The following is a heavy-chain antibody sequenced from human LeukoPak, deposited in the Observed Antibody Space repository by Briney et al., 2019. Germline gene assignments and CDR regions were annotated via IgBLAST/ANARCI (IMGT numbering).Heavy chain of an antibody. CDR1: GFTFNNYA. D-gene: IGHD1-26*01. V-gene: IGHV3-53*01. J-gene: IGHJ4*02. Sequence: PGGSLRLSCAASGFTFNNYAMSWVRQAPGKGLEWVSVVSSGGDTYYADSVRGRFVISRDHSKNTLYLQMNGLRAEDTAVYYCTRGVWDWGQGTLVTVSS. CDR2: VSSGGDT. CDR3: TRGVWD.